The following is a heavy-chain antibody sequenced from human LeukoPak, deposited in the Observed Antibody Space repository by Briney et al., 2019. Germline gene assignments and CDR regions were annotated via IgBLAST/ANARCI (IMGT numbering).Heavy chain of an antibody. D-gene: IGHD3-22*01. CDR2: IKTDGSEK. CDR1: GFIFGNFW. V-gene: IGHV3-7*01. J-gene: IGHJ1*01. Sequence: GGSLRLSCAASGFIFGNFWMGWVRQAPGKGLQWVANIKTDGSEKYYVDSVKGRFTISRDNAKNSLYLQMNSLRAEDTAVYYCATYSSLNRREFQYWGQGTLLTVSS. CDR3: ATYSSLNRREFQY.